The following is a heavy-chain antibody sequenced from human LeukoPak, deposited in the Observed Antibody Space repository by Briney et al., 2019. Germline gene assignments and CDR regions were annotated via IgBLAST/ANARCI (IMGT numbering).Heavy chain of an antibody. CDR2: MNPNGGNT. V-gene: IGHV1-8*01. D-gene: IGHD6-13*01. CDR3: ARRGNSSPHFD. CDR1: GYTVTSYD. Sequence: ASVKVSCKASGYTVTSYDINWVRQATGQGLEWMGWMNPNGGNTGYAQKFQGRVTMTRNTSISTAYMELTSLRSEDTAVYYCARRGNSSPHFDWGQGTLVTVSS. J-gene: IGHJ4*02.